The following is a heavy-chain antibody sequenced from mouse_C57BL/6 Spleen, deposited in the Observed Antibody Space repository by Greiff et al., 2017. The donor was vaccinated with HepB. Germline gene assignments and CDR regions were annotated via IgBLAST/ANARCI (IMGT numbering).Heavy chain of an antibody. Sequence: QVQLQQPGAELVRPGSSVKLSCKASGYTFTSYWMDWVKQRPGQGLEWIGNIYPSDSETHYNQKFKDKATLTVDKSSSTAYMQLSSLTSEVSAVYYCARSGYYGSSFYFDYWGQGTTLTVSS. CDR1: GYTFTSYW. CDR2: IYPSDSET. J-gene: IGHJ2*01. CDR3: ARSGYYGSSFYFDY. D-gene: IGHD1-1*01. V-gene: IGHV1-61*01.